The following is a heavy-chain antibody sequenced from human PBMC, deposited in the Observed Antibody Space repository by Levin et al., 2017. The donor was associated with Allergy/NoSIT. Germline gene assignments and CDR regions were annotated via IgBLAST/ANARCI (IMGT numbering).Heavy chain of an antibody. V-gene: IGHV5-10-1*01. CDR2: IDPSDSYT. Sequence: KTGGSLRLSCKGSGYSFTSYWISWVRQMPGKGLEWMGRIDPSDSYTNYSPSFQGHVTISADKSISTAYLQWSSLKASDTAMYYCARALGYCSGGSCRTFDYWGQGTLVTVSS. CDR3: ARALGYCSGGSCRTFDY. D-gene: IGHD2-15*01. J-gene: IGHJ4*02. CDR1: GYSFTSYW.